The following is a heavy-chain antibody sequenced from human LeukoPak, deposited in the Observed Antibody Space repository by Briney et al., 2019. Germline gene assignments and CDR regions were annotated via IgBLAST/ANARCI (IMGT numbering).Heavy chain of an antibody. D-gene: IGHD1-26*01. J-gene: IGHJ4*02. Sequence: PSETLSLTCTVSGGSISSSSYYWGWIRQPPGKGLEWIGSIYYSGSTNYNPSLKSRVTISVDTSKNQFSLKLSSVTAADTAVYYCARAHRGTWELPALYYFDYWGQGTLVTVSS. CDR2: IYYSGST. CDR1: GGSISSSSYY. V-gene: IGHV4-39*07. CDR3: ARAHRGTWELPALYYFDY.